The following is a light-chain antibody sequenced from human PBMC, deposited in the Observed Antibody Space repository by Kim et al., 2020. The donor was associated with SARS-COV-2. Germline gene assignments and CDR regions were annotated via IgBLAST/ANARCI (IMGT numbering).Light chain of an antibody. CDR2: DAS. J-gene: IGKJ4*01. Sequence: ATLSVSPGESSALSCRASKSVSNYLAWYQQKPGQAPRLLIYDASNRATGIPARFSGSGSGTDFTLTISRLEPEDFAVYYCQQRSTFGGGTKVEIK. CDR1: KSVSNY. CDR3: QQRST. V-gene: IGKV3-11*01.